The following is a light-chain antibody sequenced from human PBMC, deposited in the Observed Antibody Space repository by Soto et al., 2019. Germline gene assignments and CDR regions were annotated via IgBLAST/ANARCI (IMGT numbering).Light chain of an antibody. V-gene: IGKV1-5*01. CDR3: QQANSFPIT. J-gene: IGKJ5*01. Sequence: DIQMTQSPSTLSASVGDIVTITCRASQSISSWLAWYQQKPGKAPKLLIYDASSLESGVPSRISGSGSGTDFTLTISSLQPEDFANYYCQQANSFPITFGQGTRLEI. CDR1: QSISSW. CDR2: DAS.